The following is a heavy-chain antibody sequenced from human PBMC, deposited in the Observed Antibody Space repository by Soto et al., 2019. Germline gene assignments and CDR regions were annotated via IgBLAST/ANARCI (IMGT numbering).Heavy chain of an antibody. V-gene: IGHV3-23*01. CDR1: GFTFSSYA. CDR3: ASLGLMVRGVQSSRWFDP. D-gene: IGHD3-10*01. J-gene: IGHJ5*02. Sequence: LRLSCAASGFTFSSYAMSWVRQAPGKGLEWVSAISGSGGSTYYADSVKGRFTISRDNSKNTLYLQMNSLRAEDTAVYCCASLGLMVRGVQSSRWFDPWGQGTLVTVSS. CDR2: ISGSGGST.